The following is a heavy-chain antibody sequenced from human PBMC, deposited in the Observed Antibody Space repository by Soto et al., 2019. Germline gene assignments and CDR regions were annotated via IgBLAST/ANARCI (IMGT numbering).Heavy chain of an antibody. Sequence: QVELVQSGAEVTKPGASVKVSCKTSGYTFSTYGLSWMRQARGQGLEWMGWSVANSGNTIYAQKFQGRVTMYTDRSTNTAYMELRSLTSDDSALYYCARVAGYRSGNRLFDNWGQGTLVTVS. J-gene: IGHJ4*02. CDR2: SVANSGNT. CDR3: ARVAGYRSGNRLFDN. CDR1: GYTFSTYG. D-gene: IGHD3-10*01. V-gene: IGHV1-18*01.